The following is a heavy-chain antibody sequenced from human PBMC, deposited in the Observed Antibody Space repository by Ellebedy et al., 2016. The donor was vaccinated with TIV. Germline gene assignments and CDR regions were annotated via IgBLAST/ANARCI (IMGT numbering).Heavy chain of an antibody. CDR1: GFTFSSYA. V-gene: IGHV3-30*04. CDR3: STLCIGDCYSRFDP. CDR2: ISSDGSNK. Sequence: GESLKISCAASGFTFSSYAMHWVRQAPGKGLEWVAVISSDGSNKFYADSVKGRFTISRDNSKNTLYLQMNRLRVEDTAVYYCSTLCIGDCYSRFDPWGQGTLVTVSS. D-gene: IGHD2-21*02. J-gene: IGHJ5*02.